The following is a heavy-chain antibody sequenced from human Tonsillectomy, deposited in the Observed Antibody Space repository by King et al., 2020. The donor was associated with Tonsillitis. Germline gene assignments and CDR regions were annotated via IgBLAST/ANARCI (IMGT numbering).Heavy chain of an antibody. J-gene: IGHJ4*02. CDR1: GFSFDDYT. Sequence: VQLVQSGGVVVQPGGSLRLSCAASGFSFDDYTIHWVRQAPGKGLELVSLIIWDGGSTSFADSVKGRFTISRDNSKNSLYLQMNSLRTEDTALYYCAKTSDPIVVVTAPLGYWGQGTLVTVSS. CDR3: AKTSDPIVVVTAPLGY. CDR2: IIWDGGST. V-gene: IGHV3-43*01. D-gene: IGHD2-21*02.